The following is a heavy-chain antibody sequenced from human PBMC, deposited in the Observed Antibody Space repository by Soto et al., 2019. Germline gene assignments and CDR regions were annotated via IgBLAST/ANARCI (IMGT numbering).Heavy chain of an antibody. D-gene: IGHD6-19*01. V-gene: IGHV3-7*01. CDR1: GFSFGSYW. CDR3: ARGASQLLVGDY. J-gene: IGHJ4*02. CDR2: IKRDGSET. Sequence: EVQLVQSGGGLVQPGGSLRLSCAASGFSFGSYWMDWVRQAPGKGLQWVANIKRDGSETYYEDSVRGRFTISRDNAKKSLYLQMNSLRAEDTAMYFCARGASQLLVGDYWGQGALVTVAS.